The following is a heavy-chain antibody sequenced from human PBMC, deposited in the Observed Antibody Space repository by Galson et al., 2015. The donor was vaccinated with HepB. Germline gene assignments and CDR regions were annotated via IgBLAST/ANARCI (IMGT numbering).Heavy chain of an antibody. CDR3: ARSSGGRY. D-gene: IGHD6-19*01. J-gene: IGHJ4*02. CDR2: ISSSSTI. CDR1: GFTFSSYS. Sequence: SLRLSCAASGFTFSSYSMNWVRQAPGKGLEWVSYISSSSTIYYADSVKGRFTISRDNAKNSLYLQMNSLRAEDTAVYYCARSSGGRYWGQGTLVTVSS. V-gene: IGHV3-48*01.